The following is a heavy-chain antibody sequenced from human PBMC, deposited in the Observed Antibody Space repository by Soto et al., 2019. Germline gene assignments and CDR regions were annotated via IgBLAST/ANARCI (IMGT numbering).Heavy chain of an antibody. V-gene: IGHV3-23*01. J-gene: IGHJ4*02. CDR2: ISGSGGST. CDR1: GFIFSSYA. D-gene: IGHD6-19*01. Sequence: GGSLRLSCAASGFIFSSYAMSWVRQAPGKGLEWVSGISGSGGSTYYADSVKGRFTISRDTSKNALYLQMNSLRAGDTAVYYCAKATSPYRSGWYQFDQWGQGTLVTVSS. CDR3: AKATSPYRSGWYQFDQ.